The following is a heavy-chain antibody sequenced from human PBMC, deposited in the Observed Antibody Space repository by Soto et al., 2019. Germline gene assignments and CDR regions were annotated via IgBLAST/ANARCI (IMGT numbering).Heavy chain of an antibody. CDR3: ARGGEYYDYGEDYFDY. CDR1: GGSISSYY. D-gene: IGHD4-17*01. V-gene: IGHV4-59*01. Sequence: QVQLQESGPGLVKPSETLSLTCTVSGGSISSYYWSWIRQPPGKGLEWIGYIYYSGSTNYNPSLKSRVTITGDTSKNQFARKRSSGTAADTAGYYCARGGEYYDYGEDYFDYWGQGTLVTVSS. CDR2: IYYSGST. J-gene: IGHJ4*02.